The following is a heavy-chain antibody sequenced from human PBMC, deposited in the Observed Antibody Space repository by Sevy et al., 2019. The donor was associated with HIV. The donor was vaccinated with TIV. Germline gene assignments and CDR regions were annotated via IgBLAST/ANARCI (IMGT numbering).Heavy chain of an antibody. J-gene: IGHJ3*02. CDR2: ISSSSSYI. CDR1: GFTFSSHS. CDR3: ARVVAPVAGAFDI. D-gene: IGHD6-19*01. Sequence: GGSLRLSCAASGFTFSSHSMNWVRQAPGKGLEWVSSISSSSSYIYYADSVKGRFTISRDNAKNSLYLQMNSLRAEDTAVYYCARVVAPVAGAFDIWGQGTMVTVSS. V-gene: IGHV3-21*01.